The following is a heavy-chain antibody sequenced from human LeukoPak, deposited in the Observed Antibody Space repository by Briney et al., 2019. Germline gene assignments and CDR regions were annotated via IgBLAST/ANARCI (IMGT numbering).Heavy chain of an antibody. D-gene: IGHD6-19*01. CDR2: IWYDGSNK. J-gene: IGHJ5*02. CDR3: ARDKARIAVAGTGGWFDP. V-gene: IGHV3-33*08. CDR1: GFTFSSYA. Sequence: GGSLRLSCAASGFTFSSYAMSWVRQAPGKGLEWVAVIWYDGSNKYYADSVKGRFTISRDNSKNTLYLQMNSLRAEDTAVYYCARDKARIAVAGTGGWFDPWGQGTLVTVSS.